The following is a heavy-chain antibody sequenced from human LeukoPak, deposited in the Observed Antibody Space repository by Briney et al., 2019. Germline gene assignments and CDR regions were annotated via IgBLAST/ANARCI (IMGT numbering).Heavy chain of an antibody. CDR1: GFTFSSYA. J-gene: IGHJ6*02. CDR2: ISGSGGST. D-gene: IGHD4-17*01. CDR3: AKLTTVTDYYYYSMDV. V-gene: IGHV3-23*01. Sequence: PGGSLRLSCAASGFTFSSYAMSWVRQAPGKGLEWVSAISGSGGSTYYADSVKGRFTISRDNSKNTLYLQMNSLRAEDTAVYYCAKLTTVTDYYYYSMDVWGQGTTVTVSS.